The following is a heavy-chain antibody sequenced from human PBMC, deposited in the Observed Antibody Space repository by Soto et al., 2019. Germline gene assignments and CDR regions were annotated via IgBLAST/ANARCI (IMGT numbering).Heavy chain of an antibody. CDR3: ARGLIMTIITHAFDI. Sequence: SETLSLTCAVCGGSLSGYSWSWIRQPPGKGLEWIGEINHSGSTNYNPSLKSRVTISVDTSKNQFSLKLSSVTAADTAVYYCARGLIMTIITHAFDIWGQGTMVTVSS. CDR1: GGSLSGYS. V-gene: IGHV4-34*01. J-gene: IGHJ3*02. D-gene: IGHD3-16*01. CDR2: INHSGST.